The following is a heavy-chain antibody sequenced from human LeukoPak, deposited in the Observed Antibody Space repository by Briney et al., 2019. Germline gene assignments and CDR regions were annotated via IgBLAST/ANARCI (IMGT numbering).Heavy chain of an antibody. CDR1: GFTFSSYG. D-gene: IGHD3-16*01. V-gene: IGHV3-48*01. CDR3: ARDALWEAIDY. Sequence: GGSLRLSCAASGFTFSSYGMTWVRQAPGKGLEWVSYISSSGSTIYYADSVKGRFTISRDNSKNTLYLQMNSLRAEDTAVYYCARDALWEAIDYWGQGTLVTVSS. J-gene: IGHJ4*02. CDR2: ISSSGSTI.